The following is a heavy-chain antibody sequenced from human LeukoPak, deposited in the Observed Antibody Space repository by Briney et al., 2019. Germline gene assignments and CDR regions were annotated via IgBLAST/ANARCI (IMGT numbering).Heavy chain of an antibody. CDR1: GGSISSGGFY. D-gene: IGHD4-23*01. V-gene: IGHV4-31*03. CDR2: MYNSGST. J-gene: IGHJ4*02. Sequence: SETLSLTCTVSGGSISSGGFYWNWIRQHSGKGLEWIGYMYNSGSTYYNPSLRSRATISADTSKNQFSLKLTSVTDADTAVYRCARGGSFGGNLNYWGQGTLLTVSS. CDR3: ARGGSFGGNLNY.